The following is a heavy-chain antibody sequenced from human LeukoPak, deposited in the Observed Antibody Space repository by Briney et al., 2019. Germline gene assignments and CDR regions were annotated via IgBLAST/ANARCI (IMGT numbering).Heavy chain of an antibody. V-gene: IGHV3-7*01. D-gene: IGHD5-24*01. CDR2: IKRDGDDK. Sequence: GGSLRLSCATSGFTFSSNCLSWVRQAPGKGLDWVASIKRDGDDKYYVDSVKGRFSISRDNAKNSLYLQMNSLRAEDTAVYYCARGCLQPDYWGQGTLVTVSS. CDR1: GFTFSSNC. CDR3: ARGCLQPDY. J-gene: IGHJ4*02.